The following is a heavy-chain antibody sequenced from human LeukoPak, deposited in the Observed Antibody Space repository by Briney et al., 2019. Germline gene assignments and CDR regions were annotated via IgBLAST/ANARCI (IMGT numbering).Heavy chain of an antibody. V-gene: IGHV3-11*01. CDR3: AREVAVGIGAYNY. D-gene: IGHD6-13*01. CDR1: GFTFSDYY. J-gene: IGHJ4*02. CDR2: ISSGGSTI. Sequence: GGSLRLSCAVSGFTFSDYYMSWIRQAPGKGLEWVSYISSGGSTISHADSVKGRFTISRDNAENSLYLQMNGLRAEDTAVYYCAREVAVGIGAYNYWGQGALVTVSS.